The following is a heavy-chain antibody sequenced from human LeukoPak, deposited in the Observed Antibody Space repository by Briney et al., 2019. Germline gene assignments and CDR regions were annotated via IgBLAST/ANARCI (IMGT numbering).Heavy chain of an antibody. J-gene: IGHJ1*01. V-gene: IGHV3-48*03. CDR1: GFTFSSYE. CDR3: ARAPRGYCSSGSCYSDEYFQH. D-gene: IGHD2-15*01. Sequence: GGSLRLSCAASGFTFSSYEMNWVRQAPGKGLEWVSYISSSGSTIYYADSVKGRFTISRDNAKNSLYLQMNSLRAEDTAVYYCARAPRGYCSSGSCYSDEYFQHWGQGTLVTVSS. CDR2: ISSSGSTI.